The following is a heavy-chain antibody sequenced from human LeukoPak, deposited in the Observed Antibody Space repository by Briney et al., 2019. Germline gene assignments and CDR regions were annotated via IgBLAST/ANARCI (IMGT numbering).Heavy chain of an antibody. V-gene: IGHV4-34*01. J-gene: IGHJ4*02. CDR3: ARGRHTAMVPFDY. CDR2: INHSGST. CDR1: GGSISSYY. Sequence: SETLSLTCTVSGGSISSYYWSWIRQPPGKGLEWIGEINHSGSTNYNPSLKSRVTISVDTSKNQFSLKLSSVTAADTAVFYCARGRHTAMVPFDYWGQGTLVTVSS. D-gene: IGHD5-18*01.